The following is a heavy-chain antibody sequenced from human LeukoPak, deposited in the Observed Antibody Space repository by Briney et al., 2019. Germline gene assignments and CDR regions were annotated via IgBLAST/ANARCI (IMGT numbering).Heavy chain of an antibody. CDR2: INGDGTST. Sequence: GGSLRISCAASGFTFSTYWMHWVRQAPGKGLVWVSRINGDGTSTRYADSVKGRFTISRDNAKNTLYLRMNSLSAEDTAVYYCAKLVGATTGIDYWGQGTLVTVSS. D-gene: IGHD1-26*01. CDR1: GFTFSTYW. J-gene: IGHJ4*02. CDR3: AKLVGATTGIDY. V-gene: IGHV3-74*01.